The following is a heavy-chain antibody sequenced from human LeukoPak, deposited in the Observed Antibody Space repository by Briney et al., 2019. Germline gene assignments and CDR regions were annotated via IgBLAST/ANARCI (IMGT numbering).Heavy chain of an antibody. CDR3: ARGTVTSSPPYYYGMDV. D-gene: IGHD4-17*01. Sequence: GGSLRLSCAASGFTVSDNYTSWVRQAPGKGLEWVSAISGGGSTYYADSVKGRLIISRDNSKNTVYLQLNSLRAEDTAVYFCARGTVTSSPPYYYGMDVWGQGTTVTVSS. CDR2: ISGGGST. CDR1: GFTVSDNY. J-gene: IGHJ6*02. V-gene: IGHV3-53*01.